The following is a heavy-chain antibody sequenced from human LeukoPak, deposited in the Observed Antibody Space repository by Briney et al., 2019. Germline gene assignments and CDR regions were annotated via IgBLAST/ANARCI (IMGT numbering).Heavy chain of an antibody. CDR1: GYTFTSYG. V-gene: IGHV1-18*01. Sequence: ASVKVSCKASGYTFTSYGIGWVRQAPGQGLEWMGWISAYNGNTNYAQKLQGRVTMTTDTSTSTAYMELRSLRSDDTAVYYCASRSRGSYTFDYWGQGTLVTVSS. D-gene: IGHD1-26*01. CDR2: ISAYNGNT. J-gene: IGHJ4*02. CDR3: ASRSRGSYTFDY.